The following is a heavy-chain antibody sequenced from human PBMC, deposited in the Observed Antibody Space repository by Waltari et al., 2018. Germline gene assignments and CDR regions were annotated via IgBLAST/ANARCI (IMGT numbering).Heavy chain of an antibody. CDR3: ARDQGWRIPDY. CDR2: INPNSGGT. CDR1: GYTFTANY. D-gene: IGHD2-15*01. V-gene: IGHV1-2*02. J-gene: IGHJ4*02. Sequence: QVQLVQSGAEVKKPGASVKVSCKASGYTFTANYLHWGRQDPGQELEWMGWINPNSGGTNYAQKFQGRVTMTRDTSISTAYMELSRLRSDDTAVYYCARDQGWRIPDYWGQGTLVTVSS.